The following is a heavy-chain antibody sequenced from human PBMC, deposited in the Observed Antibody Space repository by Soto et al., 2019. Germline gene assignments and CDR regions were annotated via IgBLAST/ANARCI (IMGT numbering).Heavy chain of an antibody. CDR1: GDSVSCDSAA. V-gene: IGHV6-1*01. CDR2: TYYRSKWFN. Sequence: PSQTLSLTCVISGDSVSCDSAAWNLIRQSPSRGLEWLGRTYYRSKWFNDYALSVKSRITINPDTSKNQFSLHLHSLTPEDTAVYYCAGVTWFRGMDVWGQGTPVTVSS. CDR3: AGVTWFRGMDV. D-gene: IGHD3-10*01. J-gene: IGHJ6*02.